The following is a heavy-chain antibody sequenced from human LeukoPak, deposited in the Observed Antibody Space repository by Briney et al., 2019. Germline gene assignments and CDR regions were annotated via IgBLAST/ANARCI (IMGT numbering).Heavy chain of an antibody. CDR3: AREYYYGSGSSFDY. Sequence: PSETLSLTCTVSGGSISSYYWSWIRQPPGKGLDWIGYIYYSGSTNYNPSLKSRVTISVDTSKNQFSLKLSSVTAADTAVYYCAREYYYGSGSSFDYWGQGTLVTVSS. CDR2: IYYSGST. J-gene: IGHJ4*02. V-gene: IGHV4-59*01. D-gene: IGHD3-10*01. CDR1: GGSISSYY.